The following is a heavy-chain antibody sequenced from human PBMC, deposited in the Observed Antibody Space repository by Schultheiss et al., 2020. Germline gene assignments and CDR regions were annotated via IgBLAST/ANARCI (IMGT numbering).Heavy chain of an antibody. CDR2: IYTSGST. V-gene: IGHV4-61*02. CDR3: ARGYGSLFDY. J-gene: IGHJ4*02. CDR1: GGSISSSSYY. Sequence: SETLSLTCTVSGGSISSSSYYWSWIRQPAGKGLEWIGRIYTSGSTNYNPSLKSRVTISVDTSKNQFSLKLSSVTAADTAVYYCARGYGSLFDYWGQGTLVTVSS. D-gene: IGHD2-15*01.